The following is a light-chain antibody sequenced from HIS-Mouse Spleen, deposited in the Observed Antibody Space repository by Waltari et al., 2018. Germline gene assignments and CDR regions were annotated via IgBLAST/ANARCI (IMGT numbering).Light chain of an antibody. CDR2: EDS. J-gene: IGLJ2*01. CDR3: YSTDSSGNHRV. CDR1: ALPKKY. Sequence: SYELTQPPSVSVSPGQTARITCSGDALPKKYAYWSQQKSGQAPVLVIYEDSKRPSGSPEGFSGSSSGTMATLTSSGAQVEDEADYYCYSTDSSGNHRVFGGGTKLTVL. V-gene: IGLV3-10*01.